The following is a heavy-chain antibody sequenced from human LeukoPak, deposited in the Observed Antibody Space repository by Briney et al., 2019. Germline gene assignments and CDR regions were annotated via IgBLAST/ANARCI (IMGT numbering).Heavy chain of an antibody. CDR2: ISASGGIT. V-gene: IGHV3-23*01. CDR1: GFTFSSYA. J-gene: IGHJ4*02. D-gene: IGHD2-2*01. CDR3: AKVALLGYCSSASCPLDY. Sequence: GGSLRLSCAASGFTFSSYAMTWVRQAPGKGLEWVSGISASGGITYYADSVKGRLTVSRDNSKNTLYLQMNSLRAEDTAVYPCAKVALLGYCSSASCPLDYWGQGTLVTVSS.